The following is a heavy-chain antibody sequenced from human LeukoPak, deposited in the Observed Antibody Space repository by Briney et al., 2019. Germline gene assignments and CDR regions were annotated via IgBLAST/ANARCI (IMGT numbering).Heavy chain of an antibody. J-gene: IGHJ5*02. Sequence: ASVKVSCKASGYTFTGYYMHWVRQAPGQGLEWMGWINPNSGGTNYAQKFQGRVTMTRDTSISTAYMELSRLRSDDTAVYYCAGGLPYYDILTGSETGSFDPWGQGTLVTVSS. CDR1: GYTFTGYY. CDR2: INPNSGGT. D-gene: IGHD3-9*01. V-gene: IGHV1-2*02. CDR3: AGGLPYYDILTGSETGSFDP.